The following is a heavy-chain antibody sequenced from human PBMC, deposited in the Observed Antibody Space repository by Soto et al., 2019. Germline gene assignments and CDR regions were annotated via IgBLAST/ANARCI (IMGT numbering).Heavy chain of an antibody. Sequence: SVKVSCKASGGTFSSYAISWARQAPGQGLEWMGGIIPIFGTANYAQKFQGRVTITADESTSTAYMELSSLRSEDTAVYYCARTRLRFLEWLLFRPGGFDPWGQGTLVTVSS. V-gene: IGHV1-69*13. D-gene: IGHD3-3*01. J-gene: IGHJ5*02. CDR1: GGTFSSYA. CDR3: ARTRLRFLEWLLFRPGGFDP. CDR2: IIPIFGTA.